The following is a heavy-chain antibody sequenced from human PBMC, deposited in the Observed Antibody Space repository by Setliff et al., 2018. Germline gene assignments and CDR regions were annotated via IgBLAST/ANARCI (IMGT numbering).Heavy chain of an antibody. CDR1: GFTFSSYG. D-gene: IGHD2-15*01. CDR3: ARDLGCSGGSCYLDY. J-gene: IGHJ4*02. V-gene: IGHV3-30*02. CDR2: IRYDGSNK. Sequence: SGGSLRLSCAASGFTFSSYGMHWVRQAPGKGLEWVAFIRYDGSNKYYADSVKGRFTISRDNAKNSLYLQMNSLRAEDTAVYYCARDLGCSGGSCYLDYWGQGTPVTVSS.